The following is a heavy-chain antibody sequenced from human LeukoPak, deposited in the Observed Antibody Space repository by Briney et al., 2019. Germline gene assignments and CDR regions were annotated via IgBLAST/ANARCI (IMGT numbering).Heavy chain of an antibody. J-gene: IGHJ4*02. V-gene: IGHV3-23*01. Sequence: GGSLRLSCAASGFTFSSYAMSWVRQAPGKGLECVSAISGSGGSTYYADSVKGRFTISRDNSKNTLYLQMNSLRAEDTAVYYCAKEIIAYDILTGFDYWGQGTLVTVSS. D-gene: IGHD3-9*01. CDR3: AKEIIAYDILTGFDY. CDR1: GFTFSSYA. CDR2: ISGSGGST.